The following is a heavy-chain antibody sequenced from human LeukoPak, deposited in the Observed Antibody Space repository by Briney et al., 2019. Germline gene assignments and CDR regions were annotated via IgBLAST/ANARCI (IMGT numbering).Heavy chain of an antibody. J-gene: IGHJ4*02. CDR3: AKDGAVAGTGTEIDY. CDR2: VSGSGGST. CDR1: GFTFSSCA. D-gene: IGHD6-19*01. Sequence: GGSLRLSCAASGFTFSSCAMSWVRQAPGKGLEWVPAVSGSGGSTYYADSVKGRFTISRDNSKNTLYLQMNSLRAEDTAVYYCAKDGAVAGTGTEIDYWGQGTLVTASS. V-gene: IGHV3-23*01.